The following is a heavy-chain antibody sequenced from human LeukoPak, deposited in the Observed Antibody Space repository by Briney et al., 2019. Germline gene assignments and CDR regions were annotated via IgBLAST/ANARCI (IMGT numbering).Heavy chain of an antibody. J-gene: IGHJ3*02. CDR2: IIPIFGTA. V-gene: IGHV1-69*05. CDR1: GGTFSSYA. CDR3: ARHGGISIFGVAQPGGAFDI. D-gene: IGHD3-3*01. Sequence: SVKVSCKASGGTFSSYAISWVRQAPGQGLEWMGEIIPIFGTANYAQKFQGRVTITTDESTSTAYMELSSLRSEDTAMYYCARHGGISIFGVAQPGGAFDIWGQGTMVTVSS.